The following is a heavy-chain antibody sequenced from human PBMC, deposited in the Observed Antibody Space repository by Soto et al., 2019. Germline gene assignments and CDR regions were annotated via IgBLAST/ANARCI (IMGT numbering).Heavy chain of an antibody. D-gene: IGHD2-21*01. CDR1: GLTFGNYA. CDR3: AKHRGGSGGRCDY. CDR2: IAASGATT. V-gene: IGHV3-23*01. Sequence: GGPLRPSCGAFGLTFGNYAMRWVRQAPGKGLGWVSAIAASGATTYHADSVKGRLTVSRDNSKKTLYLQMNRLRAEDMAVYYCAKHRGGSGGRCDYWGQGTLDTV. J-gene: IGHJ1*01.